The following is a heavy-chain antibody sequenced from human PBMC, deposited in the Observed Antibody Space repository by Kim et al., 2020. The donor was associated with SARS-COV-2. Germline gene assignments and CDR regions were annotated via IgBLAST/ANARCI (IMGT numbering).Heavy chain of an antibody. Sequence: SVKVSCKASGGTFSSYAISWVRQAPGQGLEWMGGIIPIFGTANYAQKFQGRVTITADESTSTAYMELSSLRSEDTAVYYCARGRDYGGNWGYYYYGMDVWGQGTTGTVSS. CDR3: ARGRDYGGNWGYYYYGMDV. D-gene: IGHD4-17*01. V-gene: IGHV1-69*13. J-gene: IGHJ6*02. CDR1: GGTFSSYA. CDR2: IIPIFGTA.